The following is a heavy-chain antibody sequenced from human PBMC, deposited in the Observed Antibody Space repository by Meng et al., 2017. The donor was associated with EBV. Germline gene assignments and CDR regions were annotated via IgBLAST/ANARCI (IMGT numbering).Heavy chain of an antibody. CDR3: VRELVGGTFDY. D-gene: IGHD1/OR15-1a*01. V-gene: IGHV1-46*01. Sequence: QVQLWQSGAEVKRAGASVKVACKASGYTFTSYDLHWVRQAPGQGLEWMGIIIPAGGNTNYAQKFRGRFTMTRDTSTSTVYMDLSILTSEDTAVYYCVRELVGGTFDYWGQGTLVTVSS. CDR2: IIPAGGNT. J-gene: IGHJ4*02. CDR1: GYTFTSYD.